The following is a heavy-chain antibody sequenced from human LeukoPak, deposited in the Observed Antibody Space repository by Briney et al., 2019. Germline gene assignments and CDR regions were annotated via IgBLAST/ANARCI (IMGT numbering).Heavy chain of an antibody. J-gene: IGHJ5*02. D-gene: IGHD6-19*01. Sequence: PGGSLRLSCAASEFTFSTYWMSWVRQAPGKGLEWVADIKQDGSEKYYVHSVKGRFTISRQNAKNSLFLQMNSLRAEDTAVYYCARDSTGPNIAVAGERSERWFDPWGQGTLVTVSS. CDR1: EFTFSTYW. CDR3: ARDSTGPNIAVAGERSERWFDP. V-gene: IGHV3-7*03. CDR2: IKQDGSEK.